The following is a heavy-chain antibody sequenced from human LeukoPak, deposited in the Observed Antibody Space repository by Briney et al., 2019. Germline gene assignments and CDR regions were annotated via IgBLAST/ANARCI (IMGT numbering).Heavy chain of an antibody. D-gene: IGHD2-2*01. CDR3: ARDGINCSSTSCYEYYYYMDV. V-gene: IGHV4-4*07. CDR1: GVSISSYY. CDR2: IYTSGST. Sequence: SETLSLTCTVSGVSISSYYWSWIRQPAGKGLEWIGRIYTSGSTNYNPSLKSRVTMSVDTSKNQFSLKLSSVTAADTAVYYCARDGINCSSTSCYEYYYYMDVWGKGTTVTVSS. J-gene: IGHJ6*03.